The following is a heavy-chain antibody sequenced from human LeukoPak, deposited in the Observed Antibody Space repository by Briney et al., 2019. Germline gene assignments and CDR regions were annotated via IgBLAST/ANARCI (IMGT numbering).Heavy chain of an antibody. CDR1: GDSVSSNSAA. Sequence: SQTLSLTCAIPGDSVSSNSAAWNWIRQSPSRGLEWLGRTYYRSKWYNDYAVSVKSRITINPDTSKNQFSLQLNSVTPEDTAVYYCASSSSESGYYYYYGMDVWGQGTTVTVSS. V-gene: IGHV6-1*01. CDR3: ASSSSESGYYYYYGMDV. CDR2: TYYRSKWYN. D-gene: IGHD3-3*01. J-gene: IGHJ6*02.